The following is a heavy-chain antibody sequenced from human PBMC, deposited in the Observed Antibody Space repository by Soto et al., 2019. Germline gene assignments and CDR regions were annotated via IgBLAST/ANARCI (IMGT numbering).Heavy chain of an antibody. CDR2: IYHSGST. Sequence: XESLSLPCAVSGGSISSSHWWSWVRQPPGKGLEWIGEIYHSGSTNYNPSLKSRVTISVDKSKNQFYLKLSSVTAADTAVYYCARAGFYYDSSLSMDVWGQGTTVTVSS. CDR3: ARAGFYYDSSLSMDV. CDR1: GGSISSSHW. J-gene: IGHJ6*02. V-gene: IGHV4-4*02. D-gene: IGHD3-22*01.